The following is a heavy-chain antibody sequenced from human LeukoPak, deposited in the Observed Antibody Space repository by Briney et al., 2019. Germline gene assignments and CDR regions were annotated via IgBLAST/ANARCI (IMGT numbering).Heavy chain of an antibody. CDR3: ARMALDGGDSIGFDS. J-gene: IGHJ5*01. Sequence: GVSVKVSCKASGYTFTDYFIHWVPQAPGQRLKWMGWINPNIGDASYAQKFQDRVTMTRDRSINTAYMELSRLTSDDTAVYYCARMALDGGDSIGFDSWGQGTLVTVSS. CDR1: GYTFTDYF. D-gene: IGHD2-21*02. V-gene: IGHV1-2*02. CDR2: INPNIGDA.